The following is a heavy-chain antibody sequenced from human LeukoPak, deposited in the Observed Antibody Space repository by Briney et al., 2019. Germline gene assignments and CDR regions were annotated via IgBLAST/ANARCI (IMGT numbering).Heavy chain of an antibody. V-gene: IGHV4-61*02. Sequence: SETLSLTCTVSGGSISSGSYYWSWIRQPAGRGLEWIVRIYTSGSTNYNPSLKSRVTISVDTSKNQFSLKLSSVTAADTAVYYCARAHATTVTTTPYMDVWGKGTTVTVSS. J-gene: IGHJ6*03. CDR2: IYTSGST. CDR3: ARAHATTVTTTPYMDV. D-gene: IGHD4-17*01. CDR1: GGSISSGSYY.